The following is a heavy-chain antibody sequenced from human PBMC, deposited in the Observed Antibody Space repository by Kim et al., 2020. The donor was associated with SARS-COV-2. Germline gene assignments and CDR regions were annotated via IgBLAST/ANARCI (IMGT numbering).Heavy chain of an antibody. J-gene: IGHJ6*02. Sequence: SRVTISVDTSKNQFSLKLSYVTAADTAVYYCARQIPYYDFWGYYYYGMDVWGQGTTVTVSS. D-gene: IGHD3-3*01. CDR3: ARQIPYYDFWGYYYYGMDV. V-gene: IGHV4-59*08.